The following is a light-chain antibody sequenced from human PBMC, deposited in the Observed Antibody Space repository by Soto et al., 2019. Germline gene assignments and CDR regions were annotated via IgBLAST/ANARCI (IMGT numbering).Light chain of an antibody. CDR1: SSDVDGYIY. V-gene: IGLV2-11*01. Sequence: QSVLTQPRSVSGSLGLSVGISCTGTSSDVDGYIYVSWYHPHPGKAPKLMIYDVTKRPSGVPDLFSASKSGNAASLTISGLQADDEADYYCCSYAGSSTFHVFGTGTKVTVL. CDR3: CSYAGSSTFHV. J-gene: IGLJ1*01. CDR2: DVT.